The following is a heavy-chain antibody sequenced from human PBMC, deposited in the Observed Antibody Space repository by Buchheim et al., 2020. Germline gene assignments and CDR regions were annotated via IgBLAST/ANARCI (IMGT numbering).Heavy chain of an antibody. CDR2: ISYDGSNK. J-gene: IGHJ6*02. Sequence: VQLLESGGGLVQPGGSLRLSCAASGFTFSSYAMHWVRQAPGKGLEWVAVISYDGSNKYYADSVKGRFTISRDNSKNTLYLQMNSLRAEDTAVYYCASPPSGGNGVWGQGTT. CDR3: ASPPSGGNGV. D-gene: IGHD4-23*01. CDR1: GFTFSSYA. V-gene: IGHV3-30-3*01.